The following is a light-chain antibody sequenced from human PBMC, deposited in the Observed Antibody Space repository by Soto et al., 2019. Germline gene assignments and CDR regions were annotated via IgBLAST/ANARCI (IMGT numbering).Light chain of an antibody. CDR3: QVWNISTDHYV. CDR1: NIGSTS. V-gene: IGLV3-21*02. CDR2: DDN. J-gene: IGLJ1*01. Sequence: SYELTQPPSVSVATGQTARITCGGNNIGSTSVHWYKQSPGQAPVLVVYDDNDRPSGIPERFSGFNSENTATLTITRVEAGDEADYYCQVWNISTDHYVFGTGTKVTVL.